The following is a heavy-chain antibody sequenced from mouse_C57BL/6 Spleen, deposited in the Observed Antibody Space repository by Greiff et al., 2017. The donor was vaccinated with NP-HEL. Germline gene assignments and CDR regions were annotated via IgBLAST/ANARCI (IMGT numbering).Heavy chain of an antibody. J-gene: IGHJ2*01. CDR3: ARYPLTGFDY. CDR1: GFTFTDYY. Sequence: EVQGVESGGGLVQPGGSLSLSCAASGFTFTDYYMSWVRQPPGKALEWLGFIRNKANGYTTEYSASVKGRFTISRDNSQSILYLQMNALGAEDSATYYCARYPLTGFDYWGQGTTLTVSS. D-gene: IGHD4-1*01. V-gene: IGHV7-3*01. CDR2: IRNKANGYTT.